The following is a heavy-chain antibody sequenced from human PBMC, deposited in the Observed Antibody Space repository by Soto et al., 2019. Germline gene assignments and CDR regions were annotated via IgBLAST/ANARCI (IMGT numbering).Heavy chain of an antibody. D-gene: IGHD2-15*01. J-gene: IGHJ4*02. CDR3: ARGKEECSGGGCFDY. CDR2: IYYSGST. V-gene: IGHV4-59*01. Sequence: SETLSLTCTVSGGSISSYYWSWIRQPPGKGLEWIGYIYYSGSTNYNPSLKSRVTISVDTSKNQFSLKLSSVTAADTAVYYCARGKEECSGGGCFDYWGQGTLVTVSS. CDR1: GGSISSYY.